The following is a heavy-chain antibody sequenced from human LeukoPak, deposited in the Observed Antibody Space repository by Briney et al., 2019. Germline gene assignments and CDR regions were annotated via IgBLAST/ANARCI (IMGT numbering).Heavy chain of an antibody. CDR1: GGSISTSNYY. V-gene: IGHV4-61*02. CDR3: ARGTIAADDYYYMDV. D-gene: IGHD6-13*01. CDR2: IYTSGST. Sequence: SETLSLTCTVSGGSISTSNYYWGWIRQPAGKGLEWIGRIYTSGSTDYNPSLKSRVIISVDTSKNHFSLKLSSVTAADTAVYYCARGTIAADDYYYMDVWGKGTTVTISS. J-gene: IGHJ6*03.